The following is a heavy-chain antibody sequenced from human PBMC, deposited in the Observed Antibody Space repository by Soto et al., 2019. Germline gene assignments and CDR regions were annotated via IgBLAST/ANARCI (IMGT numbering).Heavy chain of an antibody. CDR3: ARESGTGDYFDY. CDR2: ISTSGAST. V-gene: IGHV3-48*03. Sequence: GGSLRLSCVVSGFNFRDYEMSWVRQAPGQGLEWVSYISTSGASTYYADSVRGRFTISRDSAKNALYLQINSLRVEDTATYFCARESGTGDYFDYWGQGTLVTVSS. CDR1: GFNFRDYE. J-gene: IGHJ4*02. D-gene: IGHD7-27*01.